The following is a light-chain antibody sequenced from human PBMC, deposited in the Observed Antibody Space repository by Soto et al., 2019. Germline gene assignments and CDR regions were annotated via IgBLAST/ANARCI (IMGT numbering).Light chain of an antibody. CDR3: CSYAGSDTHYV. Sequence: ARNRALSGTGVPRRGRRIFFTRNSREVCGYNSVSWYQQHPDKAPKFMIYDVSKRPSGVPDRFSGSKSGNTASLTISGLQAEDEADYYCCSYAGSDTHYVFGTGTKVTVL. J-gene: IGLJ1*01. CDR2: DVS. V-gene: IGLV2-11*01. CDR1: SREVCGYNS.